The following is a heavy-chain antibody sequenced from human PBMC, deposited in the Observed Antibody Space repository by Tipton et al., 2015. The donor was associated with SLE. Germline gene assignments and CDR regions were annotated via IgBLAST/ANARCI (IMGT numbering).Heavy chain of an antibody. J-gene: IGHJ5*02. V-gene: IGHV4-61*09. CDR3: ARALNNGWRLGDRFDP. D-gene: IGHD5-24*01. CDR1: DDSIGSCSYY. Sequence: TLSLTCSVSDDSIGSCSYYWNWIRQPAGKGLEWIGHIHTSGATNNTPSLKSQVTISLDTSKNQFSLKLSSVTAADTAVYYCARALNNGWRLGDRFDPWGQGTLVGVSS. CDR2: IHTSGAT.